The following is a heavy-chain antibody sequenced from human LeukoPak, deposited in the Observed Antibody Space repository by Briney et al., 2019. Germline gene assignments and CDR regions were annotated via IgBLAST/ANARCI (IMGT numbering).Heavy chain of an antibody. Sequence: NPSQTLSLTCTVSGGSISSGSYYWSWIRQPAGKGLEWIGRIYTSGSTNYNPSLKSRVTISVDTSKNQFSLKLSSVTAADTAVYYFARDRSSSSWYYYYYMDVWGKGTTVTVSS. D-gene: IGHD6-13*01. CDR3: ARDRSSSSWYYYYYMDV. CDR1: GGSISSGSYY. J-gene: IGHJ6*03. V-gene: IGHV4-61*02. CDR2: IYTSGST.